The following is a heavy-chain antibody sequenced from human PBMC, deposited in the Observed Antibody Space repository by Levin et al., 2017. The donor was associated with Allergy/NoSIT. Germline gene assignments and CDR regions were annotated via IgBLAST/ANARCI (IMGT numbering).Heavy chain of an antibody. J-gene: IGHJ4*02. D-gene: IGHD3-16*01. CDR3: ARDKRRIMYHFDY. CDR1: GFTLSNHG. Sequence: GGSLRLSCATSGFTLSNHGIHWVRQAPGRGLEWVAVIWYDGSNQHYADSVKGRFTIFRDNSENTVYLQMNSLRAEDTAVYYCARDKRRIMYHFDYWGQGTLVSVSS. V-gene: IGHV3-33*01. CDR2: IWYDGSNQ.